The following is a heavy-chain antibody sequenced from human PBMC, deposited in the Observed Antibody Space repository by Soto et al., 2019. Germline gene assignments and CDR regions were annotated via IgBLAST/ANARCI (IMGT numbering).Heavy chain of an antibody. CDR2: ISGSSAST. V-gene: IGHV3-23*01. CDR3: AKLSSSSCYDAGFY. D-gene: IGHD2-2*01. J-gene: IGHJ4*02. Sequence: PGGSLRLSCAASGFTFSTCAMTWVRQAPGKGLEWVSAISGSSASTYYADSVKGRFTISRDNSKNTLYLQMNSLRAEDTAVYFCAKLSSSSCYDAGFYWGQGTLVTVSS. CDR1: GFTFSTCA.